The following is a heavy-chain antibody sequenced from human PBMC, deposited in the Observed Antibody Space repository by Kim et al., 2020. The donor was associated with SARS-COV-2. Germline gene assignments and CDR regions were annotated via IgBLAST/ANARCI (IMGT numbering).Heavy chain of an antibody. J-gene: IGHJ4*02. CDR3: AKDSSGWNDY. D-gene: IGHD6-19*01. V-gene: IGHV3-30*18. Sequence: GGSLRLSCAASGFTFSSYGMHWVRQAPGKGLEWVAVISYDGSNKYYADSVKGRFTISRDNSKNTLYLQMNSLRAEDTAVYYCAKDSSGWNDYWGQGTLVTVSS. CDR2: ISYDGSNK. CDR1: GFTFSSYG.